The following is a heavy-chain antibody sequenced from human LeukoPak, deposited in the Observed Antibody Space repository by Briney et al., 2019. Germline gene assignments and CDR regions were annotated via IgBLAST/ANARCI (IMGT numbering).Heavy chain of an antibody. Sequence: GGSLRLSCAASGFTFSSYSMNWVRQAPGKGLEWVSSTSSSSSYIYYADSVKGRFTISRDNAKNSLYLQMNSLRAEDTAVYYCARDDWIAAAGTAPPYMDVWGKGTTVTISS. J-gene: IGHJ6*03. D-gene: IGHD6-13*01. CDR1: GFTFSSYS. CDR3: ARDDWIAAAGTAPPYMDV. V-gene: IGHV3-21*01. CDR2: TSSSSSYI.